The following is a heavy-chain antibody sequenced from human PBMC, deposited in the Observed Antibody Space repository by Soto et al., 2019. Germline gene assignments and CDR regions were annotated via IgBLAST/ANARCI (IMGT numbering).Heavy chain of an antibody. V-gene: IGHV4-61*01. CDR1: GRSVRSGSYY. CDR3: VSQRTSVLSQAYFDY. D-gene: IGHD2-8*01. Sequence: PSETLSLTCTVSGRSVRSGSYYWSWIRQPPGKGLEWTGYIYYRGSTNYNTSPKSRVTISVDTSKNQSSLNLNSVTASDTAVYFCVSQRTSVLSQAYFDYWGPGALVTVSS. J-gene: IGHJ4*02. CDR2: IYYRGST.